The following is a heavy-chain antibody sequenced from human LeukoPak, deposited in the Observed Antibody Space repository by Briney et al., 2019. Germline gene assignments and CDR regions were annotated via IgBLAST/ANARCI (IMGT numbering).Heavy chain of an antibody. J-gene: IGHJ4*02. CDR2: INHSGST. CDR3: ARDRGYSSSWYLSYFDY. V-gene: IGHV4-34*01. Sequence: SETLSLTCAVYGGSFSGYYWSWIRQPPGKGLEWIGEINHSGSTNYNPSLKSRVTISVDTSKNQFALKLSSVTAADTAVYYCARDRGYSSSWYLSYFDYWGQGTLVTVSS. D-gene: IGHD6-13*01. CDR1: GGSFSGYY.